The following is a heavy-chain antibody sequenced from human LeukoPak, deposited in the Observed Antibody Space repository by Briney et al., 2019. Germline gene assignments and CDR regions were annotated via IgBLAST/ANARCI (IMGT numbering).Heavy chain of an antibody. D-gene: IGHD6-19*01. CDR1: GLIFSSYA. J-gene: IGHJ4*02. V-gene: IGHV3-23*01. Sequence: GGSLRLSCAASGLIFSSYAMTWVRQAPGKGLEWVSAISGSGDSTYYADSVKGRFTISRDNSKNTLYLQMNSLRAEDTAVYYCAKDLGSIAVAGTRLRAYFDYWGQGTLVTVSS. CDR3: AKDLGSIAVAGTRLRAYFDY. CDR2: ISGSGDST.